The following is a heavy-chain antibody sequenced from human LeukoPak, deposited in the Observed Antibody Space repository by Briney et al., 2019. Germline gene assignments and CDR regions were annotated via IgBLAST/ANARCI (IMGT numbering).Heavy chain of an antibody. D-gene: IGHD6-19*01. CDR2: IYYSGST. Sequence: SETLSLTCTVSGGSISSYYWSWIRQPPGKGLEWIGYIYYSGSTNYNPSLKSRVTISVDTSKNQFSLKLSSVTAADTAVYYCARELYSSGWRWFDPWGQGTLVTVSS. CDR1: GGSISSYY. V-gene: IGHV4-59*01. J-gene: IGHJ5*02. CDR3: ARELYSSGWRWFDP.